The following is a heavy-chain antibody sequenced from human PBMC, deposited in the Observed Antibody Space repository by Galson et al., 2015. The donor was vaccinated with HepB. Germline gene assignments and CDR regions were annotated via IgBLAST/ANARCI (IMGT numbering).Heavy chain of an antibody. CDR2: IWYDGSNK. Sequence: SLRLSCAASGFTFSSYGMHWVRQAPGKGLEWVAVIWYDGSNKYYADSVKGRFTISRDNSKNTLYLQMNSLRAEDTAVYYCAREEMATIRYYYYYGMDVWGQGTTVTVSS. CDR1: GFTFSSYG. D-gene: IGHD5-24*01. V-gene: IGHV3-33*01. J-gene: IGHJ6*02. CDR3: AREEMATIRYYYYYGMDV.